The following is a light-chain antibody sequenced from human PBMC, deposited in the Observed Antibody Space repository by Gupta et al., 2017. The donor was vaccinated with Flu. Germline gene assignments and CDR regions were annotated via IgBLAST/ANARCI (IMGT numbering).Light chain of an antibody. Sequence: QSALTQPAPVSWSPRQPITISCTGTSSDVGGYNYVSWYQQHPGKAPKLMIYEVSNRPSGVSNRFSGSKSGNTASLTISGLQAEDEADYYCSSYTSSSTLDVVFGGGTKLTVL. CDR1: SSDVGGYNY. CDR3: SSYTSSSTLDVV. V-gene: IGLV2-14*01. CDR2: EVS. J-gene: IGLJ2*01.